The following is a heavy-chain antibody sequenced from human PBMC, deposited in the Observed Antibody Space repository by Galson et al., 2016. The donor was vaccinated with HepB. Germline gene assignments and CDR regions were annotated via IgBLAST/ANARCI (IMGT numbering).Heavy chain of an antibody. CDR1: GFTFSHYG. Sequence: SLRLSCAASGFTFSHYGMHWVRQAPGKGLEWVTVISYDGSNKYSTESVKGRFTISRDNSKNTLFLQMNSLRVEGTAVYYCARGGWFGDDGMDVWGQGTTVTVSS. J-gene: IGHJ6*02. V-gene: IGHV3-30*03. CDR3: ARGGWFGDDGMDV. D-gene: IGHD3-10*01. CDR2: ISYDGSNK.